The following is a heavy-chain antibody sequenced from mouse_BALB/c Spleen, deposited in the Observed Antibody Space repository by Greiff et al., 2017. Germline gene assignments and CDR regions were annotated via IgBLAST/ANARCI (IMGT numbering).Heavy chain of an antibody. V-gene: IGHV5-9-3*01. CDR1: GFTFSSYA. CDR3: ARPDYTYWDFDV. J-gene: IGHJ1*01. Sequence: EVKVVESGGGLVKPGGSLKLSCAASGFTFSSYAMSWVRQTPEKRLEWVATISSGGSYTYYPDSVKGRFTISRDNAKNTLYLQMSSLRSEDTAMYYCARPDYTYWDFDVWGAGTTVTVSS. D-gene: IGHD2-4*01. CDR2: ISSGGSYT.